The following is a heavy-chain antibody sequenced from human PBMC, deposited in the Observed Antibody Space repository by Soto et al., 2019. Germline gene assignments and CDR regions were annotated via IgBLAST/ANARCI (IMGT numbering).Heavy chain of an antibody. CDR3: ARSRLMVYDAFDI. V-gene: IGHV1-46*01. CDR2: INPSGGGT. J-gene: IGHJ3*02. D-gene: IGHD2-8*01. CDR1: GYTFTSYY. Sequence: QVQLVQSGAEVKKPGASMKVSCKASGYTFTSYYMHWVRQAPGQGLEWMGVINPSGGGTSYAQKFQGRVTMTRDTSTSTGYMELSSLRSEDTAGYYCARSRLMVYDAFDIWGQGTMVTVSS.